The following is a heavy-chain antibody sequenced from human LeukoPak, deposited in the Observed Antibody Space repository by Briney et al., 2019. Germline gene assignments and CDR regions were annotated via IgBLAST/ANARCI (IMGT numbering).Heavy chain of an antibody. D-gene: IGHD2-21*02. Sequence: SETPSLTCTVSGGSISSYYWSWIRQPPGKGLEWIGYIYYSGSTNYNPSLKSRVTISVDTSKNQFSLKLSSVTAADTAVYYCARRCSGDDCYSEWGQGTLVTVSS. CDR1: GGSISSYY. CDR3: ARRCSGDDCYSE. J-gene: IGHJ4*02. CDR2: IYYSGST. V-gene: IGHV4-59*08.